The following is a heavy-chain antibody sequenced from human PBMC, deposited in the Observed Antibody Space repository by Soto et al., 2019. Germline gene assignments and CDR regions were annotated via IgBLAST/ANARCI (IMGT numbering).Heavy chain of an antibody. J-gene: IGHJ4*02. Sequence: SETLSLTCTVSDGSISRSTLYWGWIRQPPGKGLEWIGSVHYTGSTYYNPSLKSRVTMSVDSSKNHLSLKVSSVTAADTAVYYCARHLYSGESSGYYGYWGQGALVTVSS. CDR1: DGSISRSTLY. V-gene: IGHV4-39*01. CDR3: ARHLYSGESSGYYGY. CDR2: VHYTGST. D-gene: IGHD3-22*01.